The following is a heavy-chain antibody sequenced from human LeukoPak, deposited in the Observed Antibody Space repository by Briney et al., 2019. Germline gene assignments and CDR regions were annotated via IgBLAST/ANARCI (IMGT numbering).Heavy chain of an antibody. CDR2: ISYDGSNK. CDR1: GFTFSSYA. D-gene: IGHD3-3*01. J-gene: IGHJ5*02. V-gene: IGHV3-30*04. CDR3: ARAASESYEDWFDP. Sequence: PGRSLRLSCAASGFTFSSYAIHWVRQAPGKGLEWVAVISYDGSNKYYADSVKGRFTISRDNSKNTLYLQMNSLRAEDTAVYYCARAASESYEDWFDPWGQGTLVTVSS.